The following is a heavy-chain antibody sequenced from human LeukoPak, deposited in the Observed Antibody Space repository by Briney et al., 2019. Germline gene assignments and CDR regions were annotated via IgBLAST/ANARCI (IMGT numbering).Heavy chain of an antibody. Sequence: ASVKVSCKASGYTFSSYGISWVRQAPGQGLEWMGWIGAYNWNTHYAQKVRGRVRMTTDPSTSTAYMELRRLGSDDTAVYYCARGYYYHSSGFHSGGEFDYWGQRTLVTVSS. D-gene: IGHD3-22*01. CDR1: GYTFSSYG. CDR3: ARGYYYHSSGFHSGGEFDY. J-gene: IGHJ4*02. V-gene: IGHV1-18*01. CDR2: IGAYNWNT.